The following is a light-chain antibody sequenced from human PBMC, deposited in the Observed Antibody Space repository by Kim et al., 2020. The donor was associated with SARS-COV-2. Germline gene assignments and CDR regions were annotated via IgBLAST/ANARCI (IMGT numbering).Light chain of an antibody. Sequence: EIVMTQSPATLSVSPGERATLSCRASQSVSSNLAWYQQKPGQAPRLLIYAASTRATGIPARFSGSGSGTEFTLTISSLQSEDFAVYYCKQYNKLAPPNTFCEGTRLEIK. J-gene: IGKJ5*01. CDR2: AAS. CDR3: KQYNKLAPPNT. V-gene: IGKV3-15*01. CDR1: QSVSSN.